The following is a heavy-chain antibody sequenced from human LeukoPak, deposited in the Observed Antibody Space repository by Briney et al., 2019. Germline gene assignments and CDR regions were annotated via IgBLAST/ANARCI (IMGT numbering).Heavy chain of an antibody. CDR1: GGSISSYY. J-gene: IGHJ6*02. V-gene: IGHV4-59*01. Sequence: NPSEPLSLTCTVSGGSISSYYWSWIRQPPGKGLEWIGYAFHSGSTNYNPSLKGRVTISVDTSKNQFSLKLSSVTAADTAVYYCARDAYYYGMDVWGQGTTVTVS. CDR3: ARDAYYYGMDV. CDR2: AFHSGST.